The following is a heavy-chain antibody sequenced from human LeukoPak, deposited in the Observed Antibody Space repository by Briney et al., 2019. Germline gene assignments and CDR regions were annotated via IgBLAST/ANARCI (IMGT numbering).Heavy chain of an antibody. CDR3: ARDLHSGALYYYYYMDV. V-gene: IGHV3-7*01. Sequence: GGSLRLSCAASGFSFSRDWMTWVRQAPGKGLEWVANIKEDGSEKYYVDSVKGRFTISRDNAKNSLYLQMNSLRAEDTAVYYCARDLHSGALYYYYYMDVWGKGTTVTVSS. D-gene: IGHD2-21*01. J-gene: IGHJ6*03. CDR1: GFSFSRDW. CDR2: IKEDGSEK.